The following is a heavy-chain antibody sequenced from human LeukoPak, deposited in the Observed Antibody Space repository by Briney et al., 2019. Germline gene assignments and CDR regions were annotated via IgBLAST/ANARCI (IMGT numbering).Heavy chain of an antibody. D-gene: IGHD3-9*01. Sequence: ASVKVSXKASGYTFTGYYMHWVRQAPGQGLEWMRRINPNSGGTNYAQKFQGRVTMTRDTSISTAYMELSRLRSDDTAVYYCARIPNYDILTGCFDYWGQGTLVTVSS. J-gene: IGHJ4*02. CDR2: INPNSGGT. CDR1: GYTFTGYY. V-gene: IGHV1-2*06. CDR3: ARIPNYDILTGCFDY.